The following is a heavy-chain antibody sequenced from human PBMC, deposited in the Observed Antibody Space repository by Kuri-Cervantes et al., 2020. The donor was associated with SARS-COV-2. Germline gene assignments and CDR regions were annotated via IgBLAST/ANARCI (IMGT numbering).Heavy chain of an antibody. D-gene: IGHD2-8*01. Sequence: SVKVSCKASGGTFTSYAISWVRQAPEQGLDWMGGIIPIFGTANYAQKFQGRVTITADESTSTAYMELSSLRSEDTAVYYCARDSNVSAFDIWGKGTMVTVSS. CDR3: ARDSNVSAFDI. CDR1: GGTFTSYA. CDR2: IIPIFGTA. J-gene: IGHJ3*02. V-gene: IGHV1-69*13.